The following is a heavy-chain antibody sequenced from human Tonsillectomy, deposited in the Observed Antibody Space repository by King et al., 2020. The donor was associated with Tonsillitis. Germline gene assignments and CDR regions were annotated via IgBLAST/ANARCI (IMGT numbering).Heavy chain of an antibody. CDR2: IIPIFGTA. D-gene: IGHD1-26*01. V-gene: IGHV1-69*06. CDR1: GGTFSSYA. J-gene: IGHJ4*02. CDR3: ARDGALTGAHCFDY. Sequence: VQLVESGAEVKKPGSSVKVSCKASGGTFSSYAISWVRQAPGQGLEWMGGIIPIFGTANYEQKFQGRVTITADKSTSTAYMELSSLRSEDTAVYYCARDGALTGAHCFDYWGQGTLVTVSS.